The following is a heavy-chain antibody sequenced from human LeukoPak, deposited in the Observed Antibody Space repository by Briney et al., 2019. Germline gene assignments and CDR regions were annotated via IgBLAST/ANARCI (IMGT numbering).Heavy chain of an antibody. Sequence: SETLSLTCTVSGGSISSSSYYWGWIRQPPGKGLEWIGSIYYSGSTYYNPSLKSRVTISVDTSKNQFSLKLSSVTAADTAVYYCARDYDGCSSTSCYIGAFDTWGQGTMVTVSS. CDR3: ARDYDGCSSTSCYIGAFDT. J-gene: IGHJ3*02. V-gene: IGHV4-39*07. D-gene: IGHD2-2*02. CDR2: IYYSGST. CDR1: GGSISSSSYY.